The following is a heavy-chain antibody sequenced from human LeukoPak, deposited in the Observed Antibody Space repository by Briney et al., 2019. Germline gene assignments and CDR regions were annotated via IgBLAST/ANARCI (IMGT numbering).Heavy chain of an antibody. J-gene: IGHJ3*02. CDR1: GFTFSDFY. CDR3: ARLPYDSSAYWAFDI. D-gene: IGHD3-22*01. Sequence: GGSLRLSCAASGFTFSDFYMSWIRQAPGKGLEWASYISSSGSTIYYADSVKGRFTISRDNAKNSLYLQMNGLRAEDTAVYYCARLPYDSSAYWAFDIWGQGTMVTVSS. CDR2: ISSSGSTI. V-gene: IGHV3-11*04.